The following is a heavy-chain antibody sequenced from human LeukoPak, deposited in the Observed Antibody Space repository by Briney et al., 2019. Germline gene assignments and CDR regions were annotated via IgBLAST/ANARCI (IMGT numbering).Heavy chain of an antibody. J-gene: IGHJ4*02. V-gene: IGHV3-30*04. CDR3: ARDYYDSSGYYDY. D-gene: IGHD3-22*01. CDR1: GFTFSSYA. Sequence: PGRSLRLSCAASGFTFSSYAMHWVRQAPGKGLEGVAVISYDGSNKYYADSVKGRFTISRDNSKNTLYLQMNSLRAEDTAVYYCARDYYDSSGYYDYWGQGTLVTVSS. CDR2: ISYDGSNK.